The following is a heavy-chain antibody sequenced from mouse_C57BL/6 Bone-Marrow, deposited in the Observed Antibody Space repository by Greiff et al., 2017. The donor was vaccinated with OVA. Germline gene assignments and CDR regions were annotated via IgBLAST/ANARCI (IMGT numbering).Heavy chain of an antibody. CDR3: ARRGYYEYFDV. V-gene: IGHV1-55*01. Sequence: QVQLQQSGAELARPGASVKMSCKASGFTFTSYWITWVIQRPGQGLEWIGDFYPGSGSTNYNEKFKSKATLTVDTSSSTAYMQLSSLTSEDSAVYYCARRGYYEYFDVWGTGTTVTVSS. D-gene: IGHD2-4*01. CDR1: GFTFTSYW. CDR2: FYPGSGST. J-gene: IGHJ1*03.